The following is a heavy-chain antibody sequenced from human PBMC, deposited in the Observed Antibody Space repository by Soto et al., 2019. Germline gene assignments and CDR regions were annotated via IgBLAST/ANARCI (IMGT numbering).Heavy chain of an antibody. CDR3: AKDWTWFGEFIEQDYYYGMDV. CDR2: ISYDGSNK. V-gene: IGHV3-30*18. D-gene: IGHD3-10*01. Sequence: QVQLVESGGGVVQPGRSLRLSCAASGFTFSSYGMHWVRQAPGKGLEWVAVISYDGSNKYYADSVKGRFTISRDNSKNTLYLKMNSLRAEDTAVYYCAKDWTWFGEFIEQDYYYGMDVWGQGTKVTVSS. CDR1: GFTFSSYG. J-gene: IGHJ6*02.